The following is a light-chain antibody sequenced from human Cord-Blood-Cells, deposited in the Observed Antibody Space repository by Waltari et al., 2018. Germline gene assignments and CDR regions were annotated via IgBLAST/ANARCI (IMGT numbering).Light chain of an antibody. Sequence: DIQMPQSPSSLPASVGDRVTITCRASQSISSYLNWYQQKPGKAPKLLIYAASSLQSGVPSRFSGSGAGTDFTLTISSLQPEDFATYYCQQSYSTPWTFGQGTKVEIK. CDR2: AAS. CDR1: QSISSY. CDR3: QQSYSTPWT. V-gene: IGKV1-39*01. J-gene: IGKJ1*01.